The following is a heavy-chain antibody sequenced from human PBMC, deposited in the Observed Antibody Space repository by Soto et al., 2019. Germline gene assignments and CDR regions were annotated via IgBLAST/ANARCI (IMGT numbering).Heavy chain of an antibody. D-gene: IGHD1-1*01. V-gene: IGHV1-46*01. CDR1: GDTLTRYF. J-gene: IGHJ4*02. CDR2: INPSGGGP. CDR3: ARDRIGTSGVLDY. Sequence: VASVKVSCKASGDTLTRYFVHWVLQAPGQGLEWLGLINPSGGGPNYAQKFQGRVTLTRDTSTRTVYMEVNSLRSDDTAVYYCARDRIGTSGVLDYWGQGTLVTVSS.